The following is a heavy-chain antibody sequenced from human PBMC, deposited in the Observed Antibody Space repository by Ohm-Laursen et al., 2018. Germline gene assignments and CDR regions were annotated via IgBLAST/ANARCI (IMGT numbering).Heavy chain of an antibody. V-gene: IGHV3-21*01. J-gene: IGHJ4*02. Sequence: SLRLSCAATGFTFSSFEMNWVRQAPGKGLEWVSSISSSSSYIYYADSVKGRFTISRDNAKNSLYLQMNSLRVEDTAVYYCARGQYNTGWYPDHFDYWGQGTLVSVSS. CDR3: ARGQYNTGWYPDHFDY. D-gene: IGHD6-19*01. CDR1: GFTFSSFE. CDR2: ISSSSSYI.